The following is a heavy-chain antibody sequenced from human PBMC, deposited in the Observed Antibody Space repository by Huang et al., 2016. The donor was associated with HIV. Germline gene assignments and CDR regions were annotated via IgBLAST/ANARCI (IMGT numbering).Heavy chain of an antibody. CDR3: ARHFSYYDSSGYTPWDAFDI. Sequence: QLQLQGSGPGLVKPSETLSLTCTVSGGSITSSSYYWGWIRQPPGKGLEWGGSIYYGGSTDDNPYLKCRVTVAVDTSKNQFSLKLSSVTAADTAVYYCARHFSYYDSSGYTPWDAFDIWGQGTMVTVSS. V-gene: IGHV4-39*01. D-gene: IGHD3-22*01. CDR1: GGSITSSSYY. J-gene: IGHJ3*02. CDR2: IYYGGST.